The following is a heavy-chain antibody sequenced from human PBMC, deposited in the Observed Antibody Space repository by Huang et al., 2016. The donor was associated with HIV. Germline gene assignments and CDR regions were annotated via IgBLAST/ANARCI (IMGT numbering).Heavy chain of an antibody. J-gene: IGHJ3*02. Sequence: QVQLQQWGAGLLKPSETLSLTCAVYGGSFSGYYWSWIRQSPGKGLEWLGEINHSGRTNYNPSLKSRLTISVDTSKNQFSLKLSSVTAADTAVYYCARERMMSWLDDHDAFDIWGQGTMVTVSS. CDR3: ARERMMSWLDDHDAFDI. V-gene: IGHV4-34*01. CDR2: INHSGRT. CDR1: GGSFSGYY. D-gene: IGHD1-1*01.